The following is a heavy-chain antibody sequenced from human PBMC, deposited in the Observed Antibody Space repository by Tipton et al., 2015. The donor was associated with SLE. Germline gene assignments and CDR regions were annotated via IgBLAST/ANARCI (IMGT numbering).Heavy chain of an antibody. Sequence: TLSLTCTVSGGSFSGYYWSWIRQPPGKGLEWIGEINHSGSTNYNPSLKSRVTISVDTSKNQFSLKLSSVTAADTAVYYCARGHRWSYYFDYWGQGTLVTVSS. V-gene: IGHV4-34*01. CDR1: GGSFSGYY. CDR2: INHSGST. J-gene: IGHJ4*02. D-gene: IGHD3-10*01. CDR3: ARGHRWSYYFDY.